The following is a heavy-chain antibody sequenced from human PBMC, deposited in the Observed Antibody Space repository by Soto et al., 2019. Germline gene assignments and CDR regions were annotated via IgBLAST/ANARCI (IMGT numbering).Heavy chain of an antibody. Sequence: ASVKVSCKASGNTFTSYGISWVRQDPGQGLEWMGWMNPNRGNTGYAQKFQGRVTMTRNTSISTAYMELSSLRSEDTAVYYCARKKAITIFGVVDPGYYYYMDVWGKGTTVTVSS. V-gene: IGHV1-8*02. CDR2: MNPNRGNT. D-gene: IGHD3-3*01. CDR1: GNTFTSYG. J-gene: IGHJ6*03. CDR3: ARKKAITIFGVVDPGYYYYMDV.